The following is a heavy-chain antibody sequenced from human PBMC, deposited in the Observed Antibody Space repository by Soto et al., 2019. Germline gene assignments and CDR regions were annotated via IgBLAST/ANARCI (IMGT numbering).Heavy chain of an antibody. D-gene: IGHD2-15*01. CDR3: AKGRYCLTGRCFPNWFDS. J-gene: IGHJ5*01. CDR1: GDSISTVDYF. CDR2: IYKSTTT. V-gene: IGHV4-30-4*01. Sequence: SETLSLTCSVSGDSISTVDYFWAWIRQPPGQALEYIGYIYKSTTTYYNPSFESRVAISLDTSKSQFSLDVTSVTAADTAVYFCAKGRYCLTGRCFPNWFDSWGQGTLVTVSS.